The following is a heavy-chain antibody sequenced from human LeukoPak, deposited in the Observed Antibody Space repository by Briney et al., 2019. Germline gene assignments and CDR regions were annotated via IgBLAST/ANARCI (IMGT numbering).Heavy chain of an antibody. Sequence: GGSLRLSCAASGFTFSNDWMTWVRQVPGKGLEWVANIKKDGSTKTYVDSVKGRFTVSRDNAKNSLYLQMTSLRPEDTAFYYCAKDRPVATTLHHFDHWGLGTLVTVSS. V-gene: IGHV3-7*03. CDR3: AKDRPVATTLHHFDH. CDR1: GFTFSNDW. CDR2: IKKDGSTK. D-gene: IGHD1-26*01. J-gene: IGHJ4*02.